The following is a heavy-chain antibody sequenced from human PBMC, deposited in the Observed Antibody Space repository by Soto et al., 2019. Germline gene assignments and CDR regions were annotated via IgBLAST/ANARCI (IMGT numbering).Heavy chain of an antibody. D-gene: IGHD2-8*01. CDR2: IYSAGST. J-gene: IGHJ4*02. Sequence: PGGSLRLSCAASGFTVSSNYMTWVRQAPWKGLEWVSVIYSAGSTYYTDSVKGRFTISRDNSKNTLYLQMNSLRAEDTAVYYCATSKSVYCTNGVCRAYYFDYWGQGTLVTVSS. CDR1: GFTVSSNY. CDR3: ATSKSVYCTNGVCRAYYFDY. V-gene: IGHV3-66*01.